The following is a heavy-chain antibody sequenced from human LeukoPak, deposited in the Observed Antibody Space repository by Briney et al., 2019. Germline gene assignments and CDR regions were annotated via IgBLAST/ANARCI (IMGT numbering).Heavy chain of an antibody. CDR2: IYYSGST. J-gene: IGHJ5*02. Sequence: SETLSLTCTVSGGSISSGDYYWSWIRQPPGEGLEWIGYIYYSGSTYYNPSLKSRVTISVDTSKNQFSLKLSPVTAADTAVYYCARDAGHCSIDPWGQGTLVTVSS. CDR1: GGSISSGDYY. D-gene: IGHD2-15*01. CDR3: ARDAGHCSIDP. V-gene: IGHV4-30-4*01.